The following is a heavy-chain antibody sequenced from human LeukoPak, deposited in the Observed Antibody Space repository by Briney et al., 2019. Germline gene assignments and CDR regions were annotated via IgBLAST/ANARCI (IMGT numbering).Heavy chain of an antibody. J-gene: IGHJ4*02. D-gene: IGHD5-12*01. CDR3: ARGAAGGYSPSVESDY. CDR1: GYTFTNYG. CDR2: IRAYNGDT. Sequence: ASVKVSCKASGYTFTNYGISWVRQAPGQGLEWMGWIRAYNGDTKYAEKLQGRVTMTTDTSTTTAYMELRSLTSDDTAVYYCARGAAGGYSPSVESDYRGQGTLVTVSS. V-gene: IGHV1-18*01.